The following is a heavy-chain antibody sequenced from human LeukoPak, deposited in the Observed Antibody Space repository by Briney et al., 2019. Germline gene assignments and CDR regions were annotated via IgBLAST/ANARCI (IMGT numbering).Heavy chain of an antibody. CDR3: ARDGAGGDYESSDYYAYYFDY. Sequence: ASVKVSCKASGYTFTGYYMHWVRQAPGQGLEWMGWINPNSGATTSAQKFQGRVTMTRDTSINTAYMELSRLRSDDTAVYYCARDGAGGDYESSDYYAYYFDYWGQGTLVTVSS. V-gene: IGHV1-2*02. CDR2: INPNSGAT. CDR1: GYTFTGYY. D-gene: IGHD3-22*01. J-gene: IGHJ4*02.